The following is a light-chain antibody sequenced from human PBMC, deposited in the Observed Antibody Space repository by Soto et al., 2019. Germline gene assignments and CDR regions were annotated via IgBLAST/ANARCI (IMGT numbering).Light chain of an antibody. V-gene: IGLV2-11*01. CDR3: CSYAGRYTYV. CDR2: DVS. Sequence: QSALTQPRSMSGSPGQSVTISCTGASSDFGGYNYVSWYQQHPGKAPKLMIYDVSKRPSGVPDRFSGSKSGNTASLTISGLQTEDEADYFCCSYAGRYTYVFAPGTQVTVL. J-gene: IGLJ1*01. CDR1: SSDFGGYNY.